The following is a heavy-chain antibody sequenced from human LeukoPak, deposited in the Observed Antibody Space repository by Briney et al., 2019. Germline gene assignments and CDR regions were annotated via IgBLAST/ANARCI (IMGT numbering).Heavy chain of an antibody. J-gene: IGHJ4*02. V-gene: IGHV3-9*01. CDR1: GFTFDDYA. Sequence: PGGSLRLSCAASGFTFDDYAMHWVRQAPGKGLEWVSGISWNSGSIGYADSVKGRFTISRDNAKNSLCLQMNSLRAEDTALYYCAKDKYYDSSGSLDYWGQGTLVTVSS. D-gene: IGHD3-22*01. CDR2: ISWNSGSI. CDR3: AKDKYYDSSGSLDY.